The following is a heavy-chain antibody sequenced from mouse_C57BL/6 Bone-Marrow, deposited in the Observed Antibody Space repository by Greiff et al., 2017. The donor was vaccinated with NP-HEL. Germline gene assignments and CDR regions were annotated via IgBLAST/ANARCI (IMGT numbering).Heavy chain of an antibody. Sequence: EVQLQESGGGLVQPKGSLKLSCAASGFTFNTYAMHWVRQAPGKGLEWVARIRSNSSNYATYYADSVKDSFTISRDDSQSMLYLQMNNLKTEDTAMDYWVRVTTVVPYARDYWGQGTSVTVSS. V-gene: IGHV10-3*01. CDR1: GFTFNTYA. J-gene: IGHJ4*01. CDR3: VRVTTVVPYARDY. CDR2: IRSNSSNYAT. D-gene: IGHD1-1*01.